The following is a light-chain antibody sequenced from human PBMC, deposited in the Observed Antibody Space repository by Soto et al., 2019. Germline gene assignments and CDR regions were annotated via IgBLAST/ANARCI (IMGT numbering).Light chain of an antibody. V-gene: IGKV1-17*02. CDR3: LQHNGFPRT. Sequence: DIQMTQSPSSLSASVGDRVTITCRASHDIRIDLGWFQQKSGKAPTRLIHAASTLQNGVPSRFSGRGSGTEFTLTISNLQPEDFATYYCLQHNGFPRTFGQGTKVEVK. CDR1: HDIRID. CDR2: AAS. J-gene: IGKJ1*01.